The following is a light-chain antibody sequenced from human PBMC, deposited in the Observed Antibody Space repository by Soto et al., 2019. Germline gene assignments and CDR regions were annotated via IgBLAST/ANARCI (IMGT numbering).Light chain of an antibody. Sequence: DIQMTQSPSTLSASVGDRVTISCRASQNINSWLAWYQQKPGKAPHLLIYDASSLESGVPSRFSGSGSGTEFTLTISSLQPDDFATYYCQQPWTFGQGTKVDIK. CDR3: QQPWT. CDR2: DAS. J-gene: IGKJ1*01. CDR1: QNINSW. V-gene: IGKV1-5*01.